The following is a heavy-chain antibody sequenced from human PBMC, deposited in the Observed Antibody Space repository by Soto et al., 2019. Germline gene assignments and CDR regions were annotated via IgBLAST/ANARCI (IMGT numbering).Heavy chain of an antibody. J-gene: IGHJ4*02. Sequence: GASVKVSCKASGYTFTSYAMLWVRQAPGQRLEWMGWINAGKGNTKYSQKFQGRVTITRDTSASTAYMELSSLRSEDTAVYYCARSIVVVTALDYWGQGTLVTVS. CDR3: ARSIVVVTALDY. CDR2: INAGKGNT. V-gene: IGHV1-3*01. CDR1: GYTFTSYA. D-gene: IGHD2-21*02.